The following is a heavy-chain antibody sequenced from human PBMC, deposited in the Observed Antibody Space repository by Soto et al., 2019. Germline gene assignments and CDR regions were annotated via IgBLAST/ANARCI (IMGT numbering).Heavy chain of an antibody. V-gene: IGHV1-18*01. J-gene: IGHJ6*02. Sequence: QVQLVQSGGEVKKPGASVKVSCKTSGYSFTTYGISWVRQAPGQGLEWMGWISEYNGNTNYAQKLQGRVTRTTDTSTSTAYMELRSLRSDGTAVYYCAREGPAPYYYYGMDVWGQGSTVTVSS. CDR3: AREGPAPYYYYGMDV. CDR2: ISEYNGNT. CDR1: GYSFTTYG.